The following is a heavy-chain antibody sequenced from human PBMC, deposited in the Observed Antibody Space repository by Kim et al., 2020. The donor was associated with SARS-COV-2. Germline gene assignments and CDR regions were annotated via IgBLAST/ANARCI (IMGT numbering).Heavy chain of an antibody. CDR3: ARDRGSSSSQTRFDY. Sequence: DSVRGRFTISRDNAKRSLYLQMSSLRDDDTAVYYCARDRGSSSSQTRFDYWGQGTLVTVSS. V-gene: IGHV3-48*02. D-gene: IGHD6-6*01. J-gene: IGHJ4*02.